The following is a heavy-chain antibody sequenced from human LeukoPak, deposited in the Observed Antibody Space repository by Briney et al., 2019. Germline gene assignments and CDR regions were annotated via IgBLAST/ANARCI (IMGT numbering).Heavy chain of an antibody. CDR2: IRYDGSDK. CDR1: GFTFTSYG. V-gene: IGHV3-30*02. CDR3: AEDKAPLLRSTSCAFDH. D-gene: IGHD2-2*01. Sequence: GGSLRLSCAASGFTFTSYGMHWVRQAPGKGLEWVTFIRYDGSDKYYVDSVQGRFTISRDNSKNTMYLQMNSLRPEDTAIYYCAEDKAPLLRSTSCAFDHWGQGTHVTVSS. J-gene: IGHJ4*02.